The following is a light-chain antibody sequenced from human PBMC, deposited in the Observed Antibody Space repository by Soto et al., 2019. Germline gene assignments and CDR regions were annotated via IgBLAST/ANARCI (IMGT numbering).Light chain of an antibody. CDR3: QQRNIWPPVT. Sequence: EIVLTQSPATLSLSPGERATLSCRASPSVTNYLAWYQQKPGQPSRLLIYGAFNRAAGIPARFSGSGSGTDFTLTISSLEPEDSAVYYCQQRNIWPPVTFGQGTRLEIK. CDR2: GAF. V-gene: IGKV3-11*01. CDR1: PSVTNY. J-gene: IGKJ5*01.